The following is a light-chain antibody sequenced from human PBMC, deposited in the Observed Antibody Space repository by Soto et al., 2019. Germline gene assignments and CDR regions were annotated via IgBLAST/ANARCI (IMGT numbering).Light chain of an antibody. CDR2: GAS. CDR1: QSISSTQ. CDR3: QQYNTWPLT. V-gene: IGKV3-20*01. Sequence: EIVLTQCPDTLSLSRGERATLSCRASQSISSTQLVWYQQRPGQAPSLLIFGASSRATGIPDRFSGSGSGTDFTLTISSLETEDFAVYYCQQYNTWPLTFGGGTKVDIK. J-gene: IGKJ4*01.